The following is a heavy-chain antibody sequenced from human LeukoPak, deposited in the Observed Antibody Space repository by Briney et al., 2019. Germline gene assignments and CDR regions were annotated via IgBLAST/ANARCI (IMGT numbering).Heavy chain of an antibody. V-gene: IGHV4-30-4*01. CDR2: IYYSGST. Sequence: SETLSLTCTVSGGSVSSGNYYWTWIRQPPGKGLEWIGYIYYSGSTYYNPSLKSRVTISFDTSKNQFSLKLSSVTAADTAVYYCARGNYYGMDVWGQGTTVTVSS. CDR1: GGSVSSGNYY. J-gene: IGHJ6*02. CDR3: ARGNYYGMDV.